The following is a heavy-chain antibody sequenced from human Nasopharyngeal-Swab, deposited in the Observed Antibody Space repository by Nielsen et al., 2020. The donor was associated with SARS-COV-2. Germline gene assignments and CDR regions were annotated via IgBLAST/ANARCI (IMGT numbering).Heavy chain of an antibody. CDR2: INHSGST. CDR3: ARGYVLPVAIYEDWFDP. Sequence: SETLSLTCAVYGGSFNSYYWTWIRQPPGKGLEWIGEINHSGSTNSNPSLKSRVTLSVDTSKNQFSLKLSSMTAADTAVYYCARGYVLPVAIYEDWFDPWGQGSLVTVSS. J-gene: IGHJ5*02. D-gene: IGHD2-2*01. V-gene: IGHV4-34*01. CDR1: GGSFNSYY.